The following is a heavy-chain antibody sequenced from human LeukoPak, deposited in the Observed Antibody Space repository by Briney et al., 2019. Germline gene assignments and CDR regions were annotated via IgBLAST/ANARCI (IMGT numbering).Heavy chain of an antibody. J-gene: IGHJ6*02. D-gene: IGHD5-12*01. CDR1: GGSISSSSYY. CDR3: ARDLVYSGYDKDYYYYGMDV. CDR2: IYYSGST. V-gene: IGHV4-39*07. Sequence: SETLSLTCTVSGGSISSSSYYWGWIRQPPGKGLEWIGSIYYSGSTYYNPSLKSRVTISVDTSKNQFSLKLSSVTAADTAVYYCARDLVYSGYDKDYYYYGMDVWGQGTTVTVSS.